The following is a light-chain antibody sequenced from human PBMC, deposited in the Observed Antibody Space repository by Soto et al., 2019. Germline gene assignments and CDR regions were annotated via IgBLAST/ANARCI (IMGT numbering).Light chain of an antibody. J-gene: IGKJ4*01. CDR2: GAS. CDR3: QHYGSSRLT. V-gene: IGKV3-20*01. Sequence: EIVLTQSPGTLSLSPGERVTLSCRASQSVTSSYLAWYQQKPGQAPRLLIYGASTRATGIPDRFSGSGSGTDFTLTISRLEPEDFVVYYCQHYGSSRLTFGGGTKVEIK. CDR1: QSVTSSY.